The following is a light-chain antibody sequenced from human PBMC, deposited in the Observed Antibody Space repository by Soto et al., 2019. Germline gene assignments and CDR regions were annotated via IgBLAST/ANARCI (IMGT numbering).Light chain of an antibody. CDR3: QQYDRYTPS. Sequence: DSQTTQSPSSLSADVGDGVTISCRASQNINSSLAWFQQNPGKAHKSLIYDATSLQSGVPSRFRGSGSGTDFSLTISSLQPEDAATDYCQQYDRYTPSFGGGTKLEI. CDR1: QNINSS. J-gene: IGKJ4*01. CDR2: DAT. V-gene: IGKV1-16*01.